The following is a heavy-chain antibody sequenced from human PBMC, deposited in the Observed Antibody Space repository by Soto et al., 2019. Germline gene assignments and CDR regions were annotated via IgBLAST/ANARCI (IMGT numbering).Heavy chain of an antibody. CDR2: IYHSGST. D-gene: IGHD2-15*01. Sequence: SETLSLTCAVSGGSISSSNLWNWVRQPPGKGLEWIGQIYHSGSTNYNPSLNSRVTISVDKSKNQFSLKLSSVTAADTAVYYCARAGRGYCSGGSCYSGLYGMDVWGQGTTVTVSS. J-gene: IGHJ6*02. V-gene: IGHV4-4*02. CDR3: ARAGRGYCSGGSCYSGLYGMDV. CDR1: GGSISSSNL.